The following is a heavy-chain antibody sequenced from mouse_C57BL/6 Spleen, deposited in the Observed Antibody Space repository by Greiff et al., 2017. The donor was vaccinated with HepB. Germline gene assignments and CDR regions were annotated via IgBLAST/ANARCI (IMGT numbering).Heavy chain of an antibody. CDR1: GYAFSSSW. CDR3: ARSAPLDSSGVLYYFDY. J-gene: IGHJ2*01. Sequence: QVQLQQSGPELVKPGASVKISCKASGYAFSSSWMNWVKQRPGKGLEWIGRIYPGDGDTNYNGKFKGKATLTADKSSSTAYMQLSSLTSEDSAVYFCARSAPLDSSGVLYYFDYWGQGTTLTVSS. CDR2: IYPGDGDT. D-gene: IGHD3-2*02. V-gene: IGHV1-82*01.